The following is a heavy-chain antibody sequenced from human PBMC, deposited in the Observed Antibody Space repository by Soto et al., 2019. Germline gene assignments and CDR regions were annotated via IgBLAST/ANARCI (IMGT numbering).Heavy chain of an antibody. CDR2: FSSSSSTI. Sequence: EVQLVESGGGLVQPGGSLRLSCAASGFTFISYSMNWVRQAPGKGLEWVSYFSSSSSTIFYADSVKGRFTISRDNAKNSLYLQMNSLRAEDTAVYYCARDPDIVIVPAARPDYWGQGTLVTVSS. V-gene: IGHV3-48*01. CDR1: GFTFISYS. CDR3: ARDPDIVIVPAARPDY. D-gene: IGHD2-2*01. J-gene: IGHJ4*02.